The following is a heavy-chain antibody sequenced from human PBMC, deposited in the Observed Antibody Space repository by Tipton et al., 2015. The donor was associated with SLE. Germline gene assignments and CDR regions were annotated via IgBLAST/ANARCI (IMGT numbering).Heavy chain of an antibody. CDR1: GGSIWNYY. CDR3: ARLRFLGGFDY. J-gene: IGHJ4*02. V-gene: IGHV4-59*08. Sequence: TLSLTCSVSGGSIWNYYWSWIRQPPGGGLEWLGFIYYSGSTKYNSSLKSRVTISVDTSKNQFSLKLSSVTAADTAVYYCARLRFLGGFDYWGQGTLVTVSS. CDR2: IYYSGST. D-gene: IGHD3-3*01.